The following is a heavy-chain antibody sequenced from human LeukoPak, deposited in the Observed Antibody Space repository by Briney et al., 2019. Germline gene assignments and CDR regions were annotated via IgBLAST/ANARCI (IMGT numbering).Heavy chain of an antibody. Sequence: SGGSLRLSCAASGFTFSSYAMSWVRQAPGKGMEWVSAISGSGGSTYCADSVKGRFTISRDNSKNTLYLQMNSLRAEDTAVYYCAKVEWLVQQYFDYWGQGTLVTVSS. CDR2: ISGSGGST. CDR3: AKVEWLVQQYFDY. CDR1: GFTFSSYA. D-gene: IGHD6-19*01. J-gene: IGHJ4*02. V-gene: IGHV3-23*01.